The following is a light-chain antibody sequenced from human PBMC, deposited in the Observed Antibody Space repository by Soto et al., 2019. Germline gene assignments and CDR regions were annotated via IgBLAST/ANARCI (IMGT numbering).Light chain of an antibody. J-gene: IGKJ1*01. CDR1: QSVSSSY. CDR3: QQYGSSPWT. Sequence: EIVLTQSPVTLSLSPGERATLSCRASQSVSSSYLAWYQQKPGQAPRLLIYGASSRATGIPDRFSGSGSGTDFTLIISRLEPEDFAVYYCQQYGSSPWTFGQGTKVDIK. CDR2: GAS. V-gene: IGKV3-20*01.